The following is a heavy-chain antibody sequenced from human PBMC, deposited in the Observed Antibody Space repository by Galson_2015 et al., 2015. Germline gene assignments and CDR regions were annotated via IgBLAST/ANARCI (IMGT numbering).Heavy chain of an antibody. V-gene: IGHV4-59*01. Sequence: ATLSLTCPVSGGSISSYYWRWIRQPPGKGLEWIGYIYYSGSTNYNPSLKSRVTISADTSKNQFSLKLSSVTAADTAVYYCARDRDGYDYWGQGTLVTVSS. J-gene: IGHJ4*02. D-gene: IGHD5-24*01. CDR2: IYYSGST. CDR3: ARDRDGYDY. CDR1: GGSISSYY.